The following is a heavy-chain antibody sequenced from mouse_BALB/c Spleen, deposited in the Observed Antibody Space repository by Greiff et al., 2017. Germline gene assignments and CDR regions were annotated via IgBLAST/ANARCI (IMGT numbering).Heavy chain of an antibody. CDR2: IWAGGST. J-gene: IGHJ4*01. Sequence: QVQLKQSGPGLVAPSQSLSITCTVSGFSLTSYGVHWVRQPPGKGLEWLGVIWAGGSTNYNSALMSRLSISKDNSKSQVFLKMNSLQTDDTAMYYCARRGRYDYDDYYAMDYWGQGTSVTVSS. V-gene: IGHV2-9*02. CDR3: ARRGRYDYDDYYAMDY. CDR1: GFSLTSYG. D-gene: IGHD2-4*01.